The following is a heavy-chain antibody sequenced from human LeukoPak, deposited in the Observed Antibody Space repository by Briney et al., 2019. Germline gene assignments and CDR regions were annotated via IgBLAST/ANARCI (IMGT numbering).Heavy chain of an antibody. J-gene: IGHJ4*02. Sequence: TGGSLRLSCAASGFTFSSYWMHWVRQAPGKGLEWVAVISYDGSNKYYADSVKGRFTISRDNSKNTLYLQMNSLRAEDTAVYYCAKDTGYSSSWYNFDYWGQGTLVTVSS. CDR2: ISYDGSNK. CDR3: AKDTGYSSSWYNFDY. D-gene: IGHD6-13*01. CDR1: GFTFSSYW. V-gene: IGHV3-30*18.